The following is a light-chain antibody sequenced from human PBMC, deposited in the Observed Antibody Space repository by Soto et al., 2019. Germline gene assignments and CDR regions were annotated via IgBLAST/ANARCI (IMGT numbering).Light chain of an antibody. CDR3: QQRSNWPRT. J-gene: IGKJ1*01. CDR2: GAS. CDR1: QGIGNA. Sequence: AIRVTQSPSSLSASVGDRVTISCRASQGIGNALGWYQQKPGKPPKVLIYGASNLQSGVPPRFSGSGSGTDFTLTISSLEPEDFAVYYCQQRSNWPRTFAQGTKVDIK. V-gene: IGKV1-6*01.